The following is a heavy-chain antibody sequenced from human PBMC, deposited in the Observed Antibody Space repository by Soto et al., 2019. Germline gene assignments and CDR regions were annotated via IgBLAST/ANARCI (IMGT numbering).Heavy chain of an antibody. CDR2: FDPEDGET. J-gene: IGHJ4*02. V-gene: IGHV1-24*01. CDR1: GYTLTELS. CDR3: ATENCSGGSCYPDY. Sequence: SSVKVSCKVSGYTLTELSMHWVRQAPGKGLEWMGGFDPEDGETIYAQKFQGRVTMTEDTSTDTAYMELSSLRSEDTAVYYCATENCSGGSCYPDYWGQGTLVTVSS. D-gene: IGHD2-15*01.